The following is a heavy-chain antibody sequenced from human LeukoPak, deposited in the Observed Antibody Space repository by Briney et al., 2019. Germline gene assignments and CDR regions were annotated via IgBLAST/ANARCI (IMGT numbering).Heavy chain of an antibody. CDR1: GFTFSSYD. J-gene: IGHJ5*02. V-gene: IGHV3-13*01. Sequence: GGSLRLSCAASGFTFSSYDMHWVRQITGKGLEWVSAIDTAGDTYYPGSVKRRFTISRENAKNSLYLQMNSLRVGDTAVYYCARGKYYYDSSGYLAPWGQGTLVTVSS. CDR2: IDTAGDT. CDR3: ARGKYYYDSSGYLAP. D-gene: IGHD3-22*01.